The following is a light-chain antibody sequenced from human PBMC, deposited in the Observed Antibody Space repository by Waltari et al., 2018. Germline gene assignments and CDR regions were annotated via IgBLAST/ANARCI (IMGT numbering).Light chain of an antibody. CDR3: SSFTTSDTLVI. J-gene: IGLJ2*01. V-gene: IGLV2-14*03. CDR1: GRDIGAYDY. Sequence: QSALTPPASVSGSPGQSITISCTGTGRDIGAYDYVSWYQQHPDKVPKVIIYDVSLRPSGISDRFSGSKSGNTASLTISGLQAEDEGDYYCSSFTTSDTLVIFGGGTKVTVL. CDR2: DVS.